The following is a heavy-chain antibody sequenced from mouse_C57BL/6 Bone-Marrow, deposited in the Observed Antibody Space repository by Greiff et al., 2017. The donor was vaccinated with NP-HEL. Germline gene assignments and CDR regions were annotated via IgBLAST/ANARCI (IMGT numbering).Heavy chain of an antibody. CDR2: IYPGDGDT. Sequence: QVQLKQSGAELVKPGASVKISCKASGYAFSSYWMNWVKQRSGKGLEWIGQIYPGDGDTNYNGKFKDKASLTADKSSSTAYMQLSSLTSEDSAVYFCARGAYWGQGTLVTVSA. V-gene: IGHV1-80*01. CDR1: GYAFSSYW. J-gene: IGHJ3*01. CDR3: ARGAY.